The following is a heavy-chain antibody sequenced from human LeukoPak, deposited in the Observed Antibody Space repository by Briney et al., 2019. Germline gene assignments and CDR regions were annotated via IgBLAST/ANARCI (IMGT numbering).Heavy chain of an antibody. CDR2: IKQDGSEK. Sequence: GGSLRLSCAASGFTLSGYWMSWVRQAPGKGLEWVANIKQDGSEKYYVDSVKGRFTISRDNAKNSLYLQMNSLTAEDMAVYYCARALAAGFDYWGQRTLVTVSS. CDR3: ARALAAGFDY. J-gene: IGHJ4*02. V-gene: IGHV3-7*01. CDR1: GFTLSGYW.